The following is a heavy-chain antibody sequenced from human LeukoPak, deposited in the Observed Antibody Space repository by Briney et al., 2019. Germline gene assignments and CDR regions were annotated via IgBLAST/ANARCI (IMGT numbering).Heavy chain of an antibody. CDR3: ARDYYDSSDFHRTFDI. Sequence: SETLSLTCTVSGGSISSYYWSWIRQPPGKGLEWIGYIYYSGSTNYNPSLKSRVTISVDTSKNQFSLKLSSVTAADTAVYYCARDYYDSSDFHRTFDIWGQGTMVTVSS. V-gene: IGHV4-59*01. J-gene: IGHJ3*02. CDR2: IYYSGST. D-gene: IGHD3-22*01. CDR1: GGSISSYY.